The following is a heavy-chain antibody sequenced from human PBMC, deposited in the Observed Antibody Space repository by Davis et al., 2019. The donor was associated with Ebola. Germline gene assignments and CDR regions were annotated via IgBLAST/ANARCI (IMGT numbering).Heavy chain of an antibody. CDR2: IYYSGST. J-gene: IGHJ4*02. D-gene: IGHD3-10*01. CDR1: GGSISSSSYY. V-gene: IGHV4-39*07. CDR3: ARDRWFGELPDY. Sequence: SETLSLTCTVSGGSISSSSYYWGWIRQPPGKGLEWIGSIYYSGSTYYNPSLKSRVTISVDTSKNQFSLKLSSVTAADTAVYYCARDRWFGELPDYWGQGTLVTVSS.